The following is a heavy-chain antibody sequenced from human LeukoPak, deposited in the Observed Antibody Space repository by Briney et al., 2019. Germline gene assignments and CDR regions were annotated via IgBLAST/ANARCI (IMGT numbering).Heavy chain of an antibody. CDR3: ARGPRNDP. CDR1: GYLFTTWE. CDR2: VHPNSGNT. J-gene: IGHJ5*02. D-gene: IGHD1-14*01. V-gene: IGHV1-8*01. Sequence: GASVKVSCKTSGYLFTTWEINWVRQAAGQGREWMGWVHPNSGNTAYAQKFQGRVTMTRDTSISTAYMEVSGLRSDDTAVYFCARGPRNDPWGQGTLVTVSS.